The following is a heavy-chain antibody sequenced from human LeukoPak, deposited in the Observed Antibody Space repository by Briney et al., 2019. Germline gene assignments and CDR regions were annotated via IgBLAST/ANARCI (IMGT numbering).Heavy chain of an antibody. V-gene: IGHV4-59*01. Sequence: SETLSLTCTVSGGSISSYYWSWIRQPPGKGLEWIGYIYYSGSTNYNPSLKSRVTISVDTSKNQFSLKLSSVTAADTAVYYCARGLAPGWGYYHYYMDVWGQGILVTVSS. CDR1: GGSISSYY. CDR3: ARGLAPGWGYYHYYMDV. CDR2: IYYSGST. J-gene: IGHJ6*03. D-gene: IGHD6-19*01.